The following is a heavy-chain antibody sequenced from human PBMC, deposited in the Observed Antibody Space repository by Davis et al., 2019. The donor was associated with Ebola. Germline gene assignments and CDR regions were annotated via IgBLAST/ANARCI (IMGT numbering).Heavy chain of an antibody. V-gene: IGHV4-59*12. CDR3: ARLNVVGGWSNWFDP. CDR2: MYDSGST. J-gene: IGHJ5*02. D-gene: IGHD3-16*01. CDR1: GGSISAYS. Sequence: PSETLSLTCSVSGGSISAYSWAWIRQPPGKGLECLGYMYDSGSTNYNPSLKSRVTMSADPTENRVSLKMTSVTAADTAVYYCARLNVVGGWSNWFDPWGQRTLVIVSS.